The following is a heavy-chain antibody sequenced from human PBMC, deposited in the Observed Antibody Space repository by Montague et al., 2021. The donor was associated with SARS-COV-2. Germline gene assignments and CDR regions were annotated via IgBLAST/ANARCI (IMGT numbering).Heavy chain of an antibody. J-gene: IGHJ6*02. CDR2: IWYDVSNQ. Sequence: SLRLSCAAYGFTFSSYDMHWVRQAPVKGLEWVAVIWYDVSNQYYXDSXHVLFTISRDNSKNTLYLQLNSLRAEDTAVYYCAREYSAPRWFGEYNRYGMDVWGQGTTVTVSS. D-gene: IGHD3-10*01. V-gene: IGHV3-33*08. CDR3: AREYSAPRWFGEYNRYGMDV. CDR1: GFTFSSYD.